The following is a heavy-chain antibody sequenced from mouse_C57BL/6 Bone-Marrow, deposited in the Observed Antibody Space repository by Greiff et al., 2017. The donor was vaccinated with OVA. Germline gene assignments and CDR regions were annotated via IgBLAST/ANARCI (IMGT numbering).Heavy chain of an antibody. J-gene: IGHJ3*01. CDR2: IYPGSGNT. V-gene: IGHV1-76*01. Sequence: QVQLQQSGAELVRPGASVKLSCKASGYTFTDYYINWVKQRPGQGLEWIARIYPGSGNTYYNEKFKGKATLTAEKSSSTAYMQLSSLTSEDSAVYFCARPYGNYEFAYWGQGTLVTVSA. D-gene: IGHD2-1*01. CDR1: GYTFTDYY. CDR3: ARPYGNYEFAY.